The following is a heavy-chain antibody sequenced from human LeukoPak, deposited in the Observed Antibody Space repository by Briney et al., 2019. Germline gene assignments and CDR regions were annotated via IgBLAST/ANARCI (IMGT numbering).Heavy chain of an antibody. V-gene: IGHV3-23*01. CDR1: GFTFSSYA. D-gene: IGHD3-22*01. J-gene: IGHJ4*02. Sequence: PGGSLRLSCAASGFTFSSYAMSWVRQAPGKGLEWVSAISGSGGSTYYADSVKGRFTISRDNSKNTLYLQMNSLRAEDTAVYYCAKSPTYYYDSSGYPYFDYWGQGTLVTVSS. CDR2: ISGSGGST. CDR3: AKSPTYYYDSSGYPYFDY.